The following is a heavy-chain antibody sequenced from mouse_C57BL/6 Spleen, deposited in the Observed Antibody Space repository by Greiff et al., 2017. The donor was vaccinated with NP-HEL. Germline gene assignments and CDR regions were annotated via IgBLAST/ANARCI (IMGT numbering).Heavy chain of an antibody. V-gene: IGHV3-6*01. CDR2: ISYDGSN. CDR3: ARVYSNFYAMDY. CDR1: GYSITSGYY. J-gene: IGHJ4*01. Sequence: EVKLMESGPGLVKPSQSLSLTCSVTGYSITSGYYWNWIRQFPGNKLEWMGYISYDGSNNYNPSLKNRISITRDTSKNQFFLKLNSVTTEDTATYYCARVYSNFYAMDYWGQGTSVTVSS. D-gene: IGHD2-5*01.